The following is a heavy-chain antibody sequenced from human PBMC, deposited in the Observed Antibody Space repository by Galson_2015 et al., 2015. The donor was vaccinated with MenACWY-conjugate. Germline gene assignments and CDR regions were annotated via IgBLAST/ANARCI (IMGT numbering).Heavy chain of an antibody. V-gene: IGHV3-23*01. CDR3: AKVSTVTSNFDY. CDR1: GLTFSSYA. CDR2: VDNSGRNT. D-gene: IGHD4-17*01. J-gene: IGHJ4*02. Sequence: LRLSCAVSGLTFSSYAMNWVRQAPGKGLEWVSAVDNSGRNTYYPDSVKGRFTISRDNSKNTLYLQMNSLRAEDTAVYHCAKVSTVTSNFDYWGQGTLVTVSS.